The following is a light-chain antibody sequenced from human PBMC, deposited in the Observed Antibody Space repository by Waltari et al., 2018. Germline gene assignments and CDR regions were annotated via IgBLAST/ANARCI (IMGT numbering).Light chain of an antibody. CDR2: AAS. Sequence: DIHMTQSPSSLSASVGDIVSIPSPASQNIHKFLNWYQQQPGKAPKHLIYAASNLQGGVPSWFSGSGSGTDFTLTISSLQPADFATYYCQQSYSTPYTFGQGTKVEIK. J-gene: IGKJ2*01. CDR1: QNIHKF. CDR3: QQSYSTPYT. V-gene: IGKV1-39*01.